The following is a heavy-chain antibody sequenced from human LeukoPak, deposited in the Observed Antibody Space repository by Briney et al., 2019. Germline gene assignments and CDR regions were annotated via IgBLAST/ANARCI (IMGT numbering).Heavy chain of an antibody. D-gene: IGHD3-9*01. Sequence: GGSLRLTCAASGFTFDDYAMHWVRQGPGKGLEWVSLISWDGSSTYYGDSGRGRFTIYSDNTKNFLYLQMNSLRSEDTALYYCAKGNILTGPPDYWGQGTLVTVAS. CDR2: ISWDGSST. J-gene: IGHJ4*02. CDR3: AKGNILTGPPDY. V-gene: IGHV3-43D*03. CDR1: GFTFDDYA.